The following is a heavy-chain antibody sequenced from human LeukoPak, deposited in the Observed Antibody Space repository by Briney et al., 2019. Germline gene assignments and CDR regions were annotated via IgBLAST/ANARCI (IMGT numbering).Heavy chain of an antibody. CDR3: AKDAYSSGWLDY. D-gene: IGHD6-19*01. V-gene: IGHV3-9*01. CDR1: GFAFSSYA. J-gene: IGHJ4*02. CDR2: ISWNSGSI. Sequence: GGSLRLSCAASGFAFSSYAMSWVRQAPGKGLEWVSGISWNSGSIGYADSVKGRFTISRDNAKNSLYLQMNSLRAEDTALYYCAKDAYSSGWLDYWGQGTLVTVSS.